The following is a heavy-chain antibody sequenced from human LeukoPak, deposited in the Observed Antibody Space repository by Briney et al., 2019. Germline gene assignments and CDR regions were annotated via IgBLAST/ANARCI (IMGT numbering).Heavy chain of an antibody. CDR3: ARDYKQLGGIDY. D-gene: IGHD6-13*01. J-gene: IGHJ4*02. Sequence: GASVKVSCKASGYTCISYDINWVRQATGQGLEWMGWINPNSGGTNYAQKFQGRVTMTRDTSVSTAYMELSRLRSDDTAVYYCARDYKQLGGIDYWGQGTLVTVSS. CDR1: GYTCISYD. CDR2: INPNSGGT. V-gene: IGHV1-2*02.